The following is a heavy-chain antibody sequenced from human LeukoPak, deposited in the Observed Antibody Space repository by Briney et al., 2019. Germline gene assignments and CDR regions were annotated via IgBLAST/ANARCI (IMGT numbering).Heavy chain of an antibody. CDR2: TIGGGGPA. Sequence: GGSLRLSCAVSGLSFRDAWLCWVRQAPGKGLEWICRTIGGGGPADYAAPVKGRFTISRDYSKDTMYLHMNSLKTEDTAVYYCTWMATVVTVDIWGQGTLVTVSS. D-gene: IGHD4-23*01. CDR1: GLSFRDAW. J-gene: IGHJ4*02. CDR3: TWMATVVTVDI. V-gene: IGHV3-15*01.